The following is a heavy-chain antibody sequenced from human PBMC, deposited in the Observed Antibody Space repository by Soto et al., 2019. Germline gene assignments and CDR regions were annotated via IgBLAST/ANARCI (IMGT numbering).Heavy chain of an antibody. J-gene: IGHJ6*02. CDR3: ARETSQNVSTHYVMDV. CDR2: INDSGTT. V-gene: IGHV4-34*02. CDR1: GGSFSGFY. Sequence: QVQLEQWGAGLLKPSETLSLTCAIYGGSFSGFYWSWIRQPPGKGLEWIGAINDSGTTNYNPSLKRRVTITADTANPHFSLGLTSVTAADTAVYYCARETSQNVSTHYVMDVWAQGTPVTVSS.